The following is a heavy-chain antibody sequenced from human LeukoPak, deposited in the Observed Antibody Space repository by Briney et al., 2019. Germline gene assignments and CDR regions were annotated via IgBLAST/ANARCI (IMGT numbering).Heavy chain of an antibody. J-gene: IGHJ6*02. CDR1: GGSISSYY. CDR2: IYTNGNT. CDR3: ARDRDQDGMDV. Sequence: SETLSLTCTVSGGSISSYYWSWIGQPAGKGLEWIGRIYTNGNTNYNPSLKSRVTMSVDTSKNQFSLKLSSVTAADTAVYYCARDRDQDGMDVWGQGTTVSVSS. V-gene: IGHV4-4*07.